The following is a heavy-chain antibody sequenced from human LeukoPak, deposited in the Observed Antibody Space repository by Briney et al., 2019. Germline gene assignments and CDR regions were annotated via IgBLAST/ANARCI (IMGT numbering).Heavy chain of an antibody. CDR1: GDTFTNYY. CDR2: INPDGIST. V-gene: IGHV1-46*01. J-gene: IGHJ4*02. D-gene: IGHD3-16*01. CDR3: VREFQGGYFDY. Sequence: ASVKLSCKASGDTFTNYYVHWVRQAPGQGLEWLGLINPDGISTNYAQRFQGRVTMTRDTSTGTVYMELSSLISDDTALYYCVREFQGGYFDYWGQGTLVTVSS.